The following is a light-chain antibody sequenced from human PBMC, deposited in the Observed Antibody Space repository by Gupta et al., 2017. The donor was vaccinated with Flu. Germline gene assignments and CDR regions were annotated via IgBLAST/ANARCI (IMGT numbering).Light chain of an antibody. V-gene: IGKV1-39*01. CDR1: QSISSY. CDR3: QQSYSIPGT. CDR2: AAS. J-gene: IGKJ1*01. Sequence: DIQMTQSPSSLSASVGDRVTITCRASQSISSYLNWYQQKPGKAPNLLISAASSLQSGVPSRFTGSGSGTDFTLTISSLQPEDFATYYCQQSYSIPGTFGQGTKVEIK.